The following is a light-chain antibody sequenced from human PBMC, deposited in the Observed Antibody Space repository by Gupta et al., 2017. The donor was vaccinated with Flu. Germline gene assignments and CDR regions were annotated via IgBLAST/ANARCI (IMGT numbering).Light chain of an antibody. CDR2: GNG. J-gene: IGLJ2*01. V-gene: IGLV1-40*01. CDR3: QSYDTLLSAIV. CDR1: TSNIGAGYN. Sequence: QSVLTPPPAVSVAPGQRITISFSCDTSNIGAGYNVHLYYELPRGAPKLLIYGNGKRPAGVPDRISGSKSGTAASLVITGLQAEDEADYYCQSYDTLLSAIVFGGGTKLTVL.